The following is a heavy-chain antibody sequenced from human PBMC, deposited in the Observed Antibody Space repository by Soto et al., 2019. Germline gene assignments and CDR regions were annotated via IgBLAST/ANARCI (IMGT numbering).Heavy chain of an antibody. CDR2: ISAYNGNT. V-gene: IGHV1-18*01. CDR3: ARNEDSSSSRSVYYYYMDV. Sequence: GASVKVSCKASGYTFTSYCISWVRQAPGQGLEWMGWISAYNGNTNYAQKLQGRVTMTTDTSTSTAYMELRSLRSDDTAVYYCARNEDSSSSRSVYYYYMDVWGKGTTVTVSS. CDR1: GYTFTSYC. J-gene: IGHJ6*03. D-gene: IGHD6-6*01.